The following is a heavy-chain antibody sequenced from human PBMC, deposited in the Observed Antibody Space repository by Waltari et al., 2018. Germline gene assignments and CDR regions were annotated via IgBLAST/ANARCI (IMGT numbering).Heavy chain of an antibody. CDR2: ISSSSTTI. CDR3: AREGDASSGCYAY. Sequence: EVQLVESGGGLVQPGGSLRLSCAASGFTFISYAMNWVRQAPGKGLEWVSYISSSSTTIYYADSVKGRFTISRDNAKNSLYLQMNSLRAEDTAVYYCAREGDASSGCYAYWGQGTLVTVSS. CDR1: GFTFISYA. J-gene: IGHJ4*02. V-gene: IGHV3-48*04. D-gene: IGHD3-22*01.